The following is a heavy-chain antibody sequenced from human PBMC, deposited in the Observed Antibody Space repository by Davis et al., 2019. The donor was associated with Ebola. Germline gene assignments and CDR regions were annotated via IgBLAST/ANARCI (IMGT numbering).Heavy chain of an antibody. J-gene: IGHJ6*02. Sequence: PSETLSLTCTVSGGSISSYYWSWIRQPAGKGLEWIGRIYTSGSTNYNPSLKSRVTMSVDTSKNQFSLKLSSVTAADTAVYYCARDLTMVQGVIKNYYYYGMDVWGQGTTVTVSS. CDR3: ARDLTMVQGVIKNYYYYGMDV. CDR1: GGSISSYY. D-gene: IGHD3-10*01. CDR2: IYTSGST. V-gene: IGHV4-4*07.